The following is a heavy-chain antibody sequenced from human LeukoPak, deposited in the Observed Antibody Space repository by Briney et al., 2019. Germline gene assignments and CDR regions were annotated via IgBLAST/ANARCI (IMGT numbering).Heavy chain of an antibody. Sequence: PGRSLRLSCAASGFTFDDYAMHWVRQAPGKGLEWASLISWDGGSTYYADSVKGRFTISRDNSKNSLYLQMNSLRAEDTALYYCAKGVERWLQLDYYYYMDVWGKGTTVTVSS. D-gene: IGHD5-24*01. CDR1: GFTFDDYA. J-gene: IGHJ6*03. CDR2: ISWDGGST. CDR3: AKGVERWLQLDYYYYMDV. V-gene: IGHV3-43D*03.